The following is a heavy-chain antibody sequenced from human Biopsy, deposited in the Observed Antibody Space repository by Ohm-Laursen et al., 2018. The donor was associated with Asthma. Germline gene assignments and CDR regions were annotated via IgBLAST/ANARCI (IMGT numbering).Heavy chain of an antibody. D-gene: IGHD3-10*01. J-gene: IGHJ6*02. V-gene: IGHV1-69*13. CDR2: IIPIFGTA. CDR1: GGTFSSYA. Sequence: ASVKVSCKASGGTFSSYAISWVRQTPGQGLEWMGGIIPIFGTANYAQKFQGRVTITADESTSTAYLELSSLRSEDTAVYYCARWGIQGVRFWGMDVWGQGTTVTVSS. CDR3: ARWGIQGVRFWGMDV.